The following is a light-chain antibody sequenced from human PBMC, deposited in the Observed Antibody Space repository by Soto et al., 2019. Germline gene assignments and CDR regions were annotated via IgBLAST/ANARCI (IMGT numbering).Light chain of an antibody. CDR2: GPS. J-gene: IGKJ2*02. CDR3: QQYGTSPCT. CDR1: QSVTSNS. Sequence: EIVMTQSPGTLSLSSGERATLSCRASQSVTSNSLAWYQQRPGQAPRLLIYGPSTRATGIPDRFSGSGSGTDFTLIISRLEPEDSAMYYCQQYGTSPCTFGQGTRLEIK. V-gene: IGKV3-20*01.